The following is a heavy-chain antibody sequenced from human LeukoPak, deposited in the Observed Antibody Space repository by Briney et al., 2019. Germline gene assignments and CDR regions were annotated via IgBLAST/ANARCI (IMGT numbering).Heavy chain of an antibody. CDR3: ARDRGYSYGYGTAFDI. V-gene: IGHV4-30-4*01. CDR2: IYYSGST. D-gene: IGHD5-18*01. Sequence: SETLSLTCTVSGGSISSGDYYWSWIRQPPGKGLEWIGYIYYSGSTYYNPSLKSRVTISVDTSKNQFSLKLSSVTAADTAVYYCARDRGYSYGYGTAFDIWGQGTMVTVSS. CDR1: GGSISSGDYY. J-gene: IGHJ3*02.